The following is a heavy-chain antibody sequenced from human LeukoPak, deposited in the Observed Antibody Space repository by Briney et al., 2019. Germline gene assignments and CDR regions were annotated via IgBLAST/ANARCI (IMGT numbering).Heavy chain of an antibody. CDR3: ARPNPEDTMVRGVINYFDY. D-gene: IGHD3-10*01. J-gene: IGHJ4*02. CDR1: GFSFSSYS. CDR2: IKQDGSEK. V-gene: IGHV3-7*01. Sequence: GGSLRLSCAASGFSFSSYSMNWVRQAPGKGLEWVANIKQDGSEKYYVDSVKGRFTISRDNAKNSLYLQMNSLRAEDTAVYYCARPNPEDTMVRGVINYFDYWGQGTLVTVSS.